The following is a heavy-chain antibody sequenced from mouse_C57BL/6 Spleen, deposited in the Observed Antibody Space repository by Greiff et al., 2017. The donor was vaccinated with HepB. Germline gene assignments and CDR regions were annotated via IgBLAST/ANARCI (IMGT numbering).Heavy chain of an antibody. V-gene: IGHV1-15*01. CDR3: TREEYFDV. CDR1: GYTFTDYE. J-gene: IGHJ1*03. Sequence: QVQLKESGAELVRPGASVTLSCKASGYTFTDYEMHWVKQTPVHGLEWIGAIDPETGGTAYNQKFKGKAILTADKSSSTAYMELRSLTSEDSAVYYCTREEYFDVWGTGTTVTVSS. CDR2: IDPETGGT.